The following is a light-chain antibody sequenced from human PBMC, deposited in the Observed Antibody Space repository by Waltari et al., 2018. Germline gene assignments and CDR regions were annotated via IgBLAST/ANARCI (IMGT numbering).Light chain of an antibody. CDR1: ESISKY. V-gene: IGKV3-20*01. CDR2: AAS. Sequence: DIVLTQPPGTLSFSPGESATLSCRASESISKYLAWYQQRPGQAPRLLIYAASNRATGVPDRFSGSGSGTDFSLTISRLEPEDFAVYYCQMYVRLPVTFGQGTKVEIK. CDR3: QMYVRLPVT. J-gene: IGKJ1*01.